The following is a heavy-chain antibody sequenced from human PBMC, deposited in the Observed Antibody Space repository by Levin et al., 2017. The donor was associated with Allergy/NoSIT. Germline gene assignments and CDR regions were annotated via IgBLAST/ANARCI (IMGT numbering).Heavy chain of an antibody. V-gene: IGHV3-15*01. Sequence: GGSLRLSCVVSGFTFSNAWMSWVRQAPGKGLEWVGRIKSKTDGLTIDYAAPVKGRFSMSRDDSKNTLYLQMNSLKTEDTAVYYCTTERFQLWAQGKWYHDLWGRGTLVTVSS. CDR1: GFTFSNAW. J-gene: IGHJ2*01. CDR3: TTERFQLWAQGKWYHDL. D-gene: IGHD5-18*01. CDR2: IKSKTDGLTI.